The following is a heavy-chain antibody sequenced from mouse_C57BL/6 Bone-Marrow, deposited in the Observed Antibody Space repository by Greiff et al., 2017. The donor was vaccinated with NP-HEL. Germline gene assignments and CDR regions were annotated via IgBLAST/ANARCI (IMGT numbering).Heavy chain of an antibody. J-gene: IGHJ3*01. CDR3: ERSFWAWFAD. D-gene: IGHD1-2*01. CDR2: IDPNSGGT. V-gene: IGHV1-72*01. Sequence: QVQLQQPGAELAKPGASVKLSCKASGYTFTSYWMHWVKQRPGRGLEWIGWIDPNSGGTKYNEKFKSKATLTVDKSSSTAYMQLSSLASEDYAVYYCERSFWAWFADWGKGTLVTVSA. CDR1: GYTFTSYW.